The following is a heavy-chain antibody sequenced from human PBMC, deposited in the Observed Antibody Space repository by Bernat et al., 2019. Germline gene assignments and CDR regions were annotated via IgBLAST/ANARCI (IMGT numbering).Heavy chain of an antibody. CDR2: IRFDGSNQ. J-gene: IGHJ4*02. D-gene: IGHD1-1*01. Sequence: QVHLVESGGGVVQPGGSLRLSCAASGFTFSSFGMHWVRQAPGKGLEWVAFIRFDGSNQYYADSVKGRFTVSRDNSKNTLFLQMNRVRPGDTAMYYCARELNGGLEYWGQGTLVSVSS. V-gene: IGHV3-30*02. CDR1: GFTFSSFG. CDR3: ARELNGGLEY.